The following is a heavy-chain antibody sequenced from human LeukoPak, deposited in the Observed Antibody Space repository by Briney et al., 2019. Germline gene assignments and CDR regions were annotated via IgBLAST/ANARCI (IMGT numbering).Heavy chain of an antibody. J-gene: IGHJ6*02. CDR2: ISWNSGSI. Sequence: GRSLRLSCAASGFTFDDYAMHWVRQAPGKGLEWVSGISWNSGSIGYADSVKGRFTISRDNAKNTLYLQMNSLRAEDTAVYYCARDYYYYGMDVWGQGTTVTVSS. V-gene: IGHV3-9*01. CDR1: GFTFDDYA. CDR3: ARDYYYYGMDV.